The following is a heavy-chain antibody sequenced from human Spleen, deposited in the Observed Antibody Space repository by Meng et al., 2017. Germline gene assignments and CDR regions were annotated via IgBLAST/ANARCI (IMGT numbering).Heavy chain of an antibody. Sequence: SETLSLTCTVSGGSISSYYWSWIRQPPGQGLEWIGYLYYSGSTDYNPSLKSRVSISADTSKNQFSQKLTSVTAADTAVYHCARTYSSGWPKAGAFDIWGQGTMVTVSS. CDR3: ARTYSSGWPKAGAFDI. D-gene: IGHD6-19*01. V-gene: IGHV4-59*01. CDR2: LYYSGST. CDR1: GGSISSYY. J-gene: IGHJ3*02.